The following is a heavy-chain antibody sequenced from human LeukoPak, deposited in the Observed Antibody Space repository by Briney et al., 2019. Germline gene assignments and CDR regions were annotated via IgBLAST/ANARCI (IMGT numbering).Heavy chain of an antibody. J-gene: IGHJ4*02. Sequence: SETLSLTCTVSGDSIRNYYWSWIRQPPGKGLEGIGYIYYRGNTNYNPSLKSRVIISIDTSKNQFSLKMSSVTAPDTAVYFCARDSPPQYASSSAGFDYWGQGTLVTVSS. CDR2: IYYRGNT. D-gene: IGHD6-6*01. CDR1: GDSIRNYY. V-gene: IGHV4-59*01. CDR3: ARDSPPQYASSSAGFDY.